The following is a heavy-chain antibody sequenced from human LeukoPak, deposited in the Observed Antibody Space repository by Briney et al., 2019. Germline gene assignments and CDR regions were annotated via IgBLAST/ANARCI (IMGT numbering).Heavy chain of an antibody. D-gene: IGHD5-18*01. Sequence: ASVKVSCKASGYTFTSYGISWVRQAPGQGLEWMGWISAYSGNTNYAQKLQGRVTMTTDTSTSTAYMELRSLRSDDTAVYYCARGVGYSYGYRVAYYYFDYRGQGTLVTVSS. CDR2: ISAYSGNT. V-gene: IGHV1-18*01. J-gene: IGHJ4*02. CDR3: ARGVGYSYGYRVAYYYFDY. CDR1: GYTFTSYG.